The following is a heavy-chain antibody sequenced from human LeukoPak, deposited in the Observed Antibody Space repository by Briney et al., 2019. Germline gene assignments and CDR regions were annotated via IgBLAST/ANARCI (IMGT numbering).Heavy chain of an antibody. CDR2: IIPIFGTA. J-gene: IGHJ4*02. V-gene: IGHV1-69*13. CDR3: ARAKVYGSGSYWY. Sequence: SVKVSCKASGGTFSSYAISWVRQAPGQGLEWMGGIIPIFGTANYAQKFQGRVTITADESTSTAYMELSSLRSEDTAVYYCARAKVYGSGSYWYWGQGTLVTVSS. CDR1: GGTFSSYA. D-gene: IGHD3-10*01.